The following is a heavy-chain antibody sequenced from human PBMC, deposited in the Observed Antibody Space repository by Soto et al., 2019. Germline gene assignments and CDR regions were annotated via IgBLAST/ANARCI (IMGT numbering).Heavy chain of an antibody. J-gene: IGHJ4*02. CDR3: ARGGYFDSSNYLAY. D-gene: IGHD3-22*01. CDR2: INPGNGNT. Sequence: ASVKVSCKASGYTFTSYGSNWERQAPGRGLEWMGWINPGNGNTKYPQQFQGRVIIDRDTSASTAYMELSSLRSEDTAVYYCARGGYFDSSNYLAYWGLGTLVTVSS. V-gene: IGHV1-3*01. CDR1: GYTFTSYG.